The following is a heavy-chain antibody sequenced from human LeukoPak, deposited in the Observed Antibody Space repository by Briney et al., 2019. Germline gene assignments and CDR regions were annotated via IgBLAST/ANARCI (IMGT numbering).Heavy chain of an antibody. V-gene: IGHV3-30*03. Sequence: GGSLRLSCAVSGFTFSTYWMTWVRQAPGKGLEWVAVISYDGSNKYYADSVKGRFTISRDNSKNTLYLQMNSLRAEDTAVYYCARDFRNLRLNFDYWGQGTLVTVSS. J-gene: IGHJ4*02. D-gene: IGHD1-1*01. CDR2: ISYDGSNK. CDR1: GFTFSTYW. CDR3: ARDFRNLRLNFDY.